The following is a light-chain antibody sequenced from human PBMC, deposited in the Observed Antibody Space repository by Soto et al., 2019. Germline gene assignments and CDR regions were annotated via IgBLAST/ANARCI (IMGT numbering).Light chain of an antibody. J-gene: IGKJ1*01. V-gene: IGKV3-20*01. CDR3: QQYGSSPLT. CDR1: QSVGSNF. CDR2: GAS. Sequence: EIVLTQSPGTLSLSPGERATLSCRASQSVGSNFLAWYQQIPGQAPRLLIYGASNRATGIPDRFSGSGSGTHFTLTISRLEPEDFAVHYCQQYGSSPLTFGQGTKVEIK.